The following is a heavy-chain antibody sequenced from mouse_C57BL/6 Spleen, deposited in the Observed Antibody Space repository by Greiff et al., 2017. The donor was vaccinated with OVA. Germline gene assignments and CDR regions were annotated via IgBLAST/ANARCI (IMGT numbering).Heavy chain of an antibody. CDR2: IDPSDSET. V-gene: IGHV1-52*01. Sequence: QVQLQQPGAELVRPGSSVKLSCKASGYTFTSYWMHWVKQRPIQGLEWIGNIDPSDSETHYNQKFKDKATLTVDKSSSTAYMQLSSLTSEDSAVYYCARYYLEYAMDYWGQGTSVTVSS. CDR3: ARYYLEYAMDY. J-gene: IGHJ4*01. CDR1: GYTFTSYW. D-gene: IGHD1-1*02.